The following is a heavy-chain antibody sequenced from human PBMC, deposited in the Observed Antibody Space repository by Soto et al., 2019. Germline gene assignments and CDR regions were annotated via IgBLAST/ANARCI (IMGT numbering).Heavy chain of an antibody. Sequence: QGQLVQSGAEVKEPEASVTVSCKTSGYTFNKNAIHWVRQAPGQRLEWMGWINTGNGDTKYSQKFQDRVAITRDTSANTAYMELSSLKSEDTATYYCARSRNPTVISRYFYYGMDVWGQGTTVTVSS. CDR3: ARSRNPTVISRYFYYGMDV. CDR2: INTGNGDT. V-gene: IGHV1-3*04. CDR1: GYTFNKNA. J-gene: IGHJ6*02. D-gene: IGHD4-17*01.